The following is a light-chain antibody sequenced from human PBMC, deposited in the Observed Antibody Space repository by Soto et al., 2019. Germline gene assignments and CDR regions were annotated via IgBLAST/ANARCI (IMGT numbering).Light chain of an antibody. CDR1: QVISNS. Sequence: DIQMTQSPSSLSASVGDRVTITCRASQVISNSLAWYQQKPGKVPRLLIYAASTLQSGVPSRFSGSGSGTDLTLTISILQPEDVATYYCQKYSTAPFTLGPGTKVDIK. CDR2: AAS. V-gene: IGKV1-27*01. J-gene: IGKJ3*01. CDR3: QKYSTAPFT.